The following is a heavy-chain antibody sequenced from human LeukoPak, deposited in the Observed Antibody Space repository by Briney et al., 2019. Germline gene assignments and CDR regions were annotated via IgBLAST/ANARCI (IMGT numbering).Heavy chain of an antibody. J-gene: IGHJ4*02. CDR2: ILYSGTTT. D-gene: IGHD1-1*01. CDR1: GGSISPYY. V-gene: IGHV4-59*01. Sequence: SETLSLTCTVSGGSISPYYWSWIRQTPGKGLEWIGYILYSGTTTNYTPSLKSRVTISVDTSKNQFSLKLSSVTAADTAVYYCARVGDWNDLVYWGQGTLVTVSS. CDR3: ARVGDWNDLVY.